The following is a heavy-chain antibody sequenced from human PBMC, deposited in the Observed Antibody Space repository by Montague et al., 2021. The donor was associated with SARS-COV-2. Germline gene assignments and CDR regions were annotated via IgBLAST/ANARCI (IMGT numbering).Heavy chain of an antibody. Sequence: SLRLSCAASGFIFSSYEMNWVRQAPGKGLEWISYISSSGGGRTKHYTDSVKGRFTISSDNAKNSLYLQMNSLRVEDTAIYYCARDRDWDDWCGMDVWGQGTTVTVSS. J-gene: IGHJ6*02. CDR2: ISSSGGGRTK. CDR1: GFIFSSYE. D-gene: IGHD2-21*01. V-gene: IGHV3-48*03. CDR3: ARDRDWDDWCGMDV.